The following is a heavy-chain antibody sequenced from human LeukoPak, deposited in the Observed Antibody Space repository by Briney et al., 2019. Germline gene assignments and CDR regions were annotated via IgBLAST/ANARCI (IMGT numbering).Heavy chain of an antibody. D-gene: IGHD3-22*01. CDR3: ARGRYYYDSSGYGWEYYYYYGMDV. J-gene: IGHJ6*02. CDR2: INHSGST. CDR1: GGSFSGYY. Sequence: PSETLSLTCAVYGGSFSGYYWSWIRQPPGKGLEWIGEINHSGSTNYNPSLKSRVTISVDTSKNQFSLKLSSVTAADTAVYYCARGRYYYDSSGYGWEYYYYYGMDVWGQGTTVTVSS. V-gene: IGHV4-34*01.